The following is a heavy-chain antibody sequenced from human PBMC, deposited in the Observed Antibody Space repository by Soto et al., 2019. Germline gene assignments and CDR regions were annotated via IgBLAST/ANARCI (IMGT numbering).Heavy chain of an antibody. Sequence: QVQLVESGGGVVQPGRSLRLSCAASGFTFSSYGMHWVRQAPGKGLEWVAVIWYDGSTKYYADSVKGRFTISRDNSKNPLYLRKNSLRAEDTAVYYCASAGIDFWRGSIERDFDYWGQGTLVTVSS. V-gene: IGHV3-33*01. CDR1: GFTFSSYG. D-gene: IGHD3-3*01. CDR3: ASAGIDFWRGSIERDFDY. CDR2: IWYDGSTK. J-gene: IGHJ4*02.